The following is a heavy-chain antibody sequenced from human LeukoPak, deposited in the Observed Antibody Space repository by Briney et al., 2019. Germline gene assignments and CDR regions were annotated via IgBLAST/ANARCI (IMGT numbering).Heavy chain of an antibody. V-gene: IGHV3-74*01. CDR1: GFTFSSYW. J-gene: IGHJ6*03. CDR3: ARAGYSSSWYHYYYYMDV. D-gene: IGHD6-13*01. Sequence: GGSLRLSCAASGFTFSSYWMHWVRQAPGKGLVWVSRINSDGSSTSYADSVKGRFTISRDNAKNTLYLQMNSLRAEDTAVYYCARAGYSSSWYHYYYYMDVWGEGTTVTVSS. CDR2: INSDGSST.